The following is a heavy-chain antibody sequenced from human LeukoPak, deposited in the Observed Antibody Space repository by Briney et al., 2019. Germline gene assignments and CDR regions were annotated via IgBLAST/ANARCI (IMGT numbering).Heavy chain of an antibody. J-gene: IGHJ5*02. CDR2: ISYDGSNK. V-gene: IGHV3-30*01. CDR1: GFTFRSYA. CDR3: ARDGGGGLHCGGDCWGNWFDP. D-gene: IGHD2-21*02. Sequence: PGRSLRLSCAASGFTFRSYAMHWVRQAPGKGLEWVAGISYDGSNKNNADSVKGRFTISRDNSKNTLYLQMNSLRAEDTAVYYCARDGGGGLHCGGDCWGNWFDPWGQGTLVTVSS.